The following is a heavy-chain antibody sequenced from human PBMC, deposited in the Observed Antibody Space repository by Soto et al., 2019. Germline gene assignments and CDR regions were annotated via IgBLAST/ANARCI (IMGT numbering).Heavy chain of an antibody. V-gene: IGHV4-39*01. D-gene: IGHD2-21*01. Sequence: ETLSLTCIFSCESISSSSYYLGCIRQPPGKGLEWIGSIYYSERTYYNPSFKSRVTISIDTSKNQFSLKLSSVTATDTAVYYCARQRTTVVNKAYFEHWGQGALVIVS. J-gene: IGHJ4*02. CDR3: ARQRTTVVNKAYFEH. CDR1: CESISSSSYY. CDR2: IYYSERT.